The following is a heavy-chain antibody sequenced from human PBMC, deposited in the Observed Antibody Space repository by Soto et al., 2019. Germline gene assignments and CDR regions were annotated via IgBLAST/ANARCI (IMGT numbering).Heavy chain of an antibody. J-gene: IGHJ4*02. V-gene: IGHV3-74*03. CDR3: AKDLSWGQCDY. CDR1: GFTFSSYW. CDR2: IRSDGTAT. D-gene: IGHD3-16*01. Sequence: EVQLVESGGGLVQPGGSLRLSCAASGFTFSSYWMHWVRQDPLKGLVWVSSIRSDGTATQYADSEKGRFTVSRDNAKNTVYLQMNSLRAEDTAVYYCAKDLSWGQCDYWGQGTLVTVSS.